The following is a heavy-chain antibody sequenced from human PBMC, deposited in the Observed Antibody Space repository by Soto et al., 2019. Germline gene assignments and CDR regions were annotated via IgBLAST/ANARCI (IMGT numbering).Heavy chain of an antibody. J-gene: IGHJ4*02. CDR1: GFTFKNYG. CDR3: AKDAYYYDNGGDFEGGYFDY. D-gene: IGHD3-22*01. V-gene: IGHV3-30*18. Sequence: GGSLRLSCAVSGFTFKNYGMHWVRQAPGKGLEWVAVILYDGSYKYYADSVQGRFTISRDNSKNTLYLQMNSLRAEDTAMYYCAKDAYYYDNGGDFEGGYFDYWGQGALVTVSS. CDR2: ILYDGSYK.